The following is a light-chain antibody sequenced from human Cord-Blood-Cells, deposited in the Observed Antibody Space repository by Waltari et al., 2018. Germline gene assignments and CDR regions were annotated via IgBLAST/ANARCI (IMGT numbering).Light chain of an antibody. Sequence: EFVLLQSPATLSSSPGERATLSCRASQSVSSYLAWYQQKPGQAPRLLIYDASNRATGIPARFSGSGSGTDFTLTISSLEPEDFAVYYCQQRSNWLTFGGGTKVEIK. J-gene: IGKJ4*01. CDR2: DAS. V-gene: IGKV3-11*01. CDR3: QQRSNWLT. CDR1: QSVSSY.